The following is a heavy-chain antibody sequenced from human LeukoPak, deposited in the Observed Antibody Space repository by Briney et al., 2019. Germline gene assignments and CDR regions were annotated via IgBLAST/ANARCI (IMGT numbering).Heavy chain of an antibody. J-gene: IGHJ5*02. CDR2: INPSGGST. D-gene: IGHD3-10*01. CDR1: GYTFTSYY. V-gene: IGHV1-46*01. CDR3: AREAGGFGEFRP. Sequence: ASVKVSCKASGYTFTSYYMHWVRQAPGQGLEWMGIINPSGGSTSYAQKFQGRVTMTRDMSTSTAYMELRSLRSDDTAIYYCAREAGGFGEFRPWGQGTLVTVSS.